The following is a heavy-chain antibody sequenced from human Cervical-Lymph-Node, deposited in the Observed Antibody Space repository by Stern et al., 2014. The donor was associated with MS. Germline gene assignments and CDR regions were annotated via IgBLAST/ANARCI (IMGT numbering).Heavy chain of an antibody. CDR3: ARDLVWFGELDWGAMDV. Sequence: DQLVESGGGVVQPGRALRLSCAATGFNFSSYAMQWVRQAPGTGLEWLAVISYDGSKAYYTESVKGRCTVSRDNSKNTLFLQVSSLRPEDTAEYYCARDLVWFGELDWGAMDVWGHGTTVTVSS. CDR1: GFNFSSYA. D-gene: IGHD3-10*01. V-gene: IGHV3-30-3*01. CDR2: ISYDGSKA. J-gene: IGHJ6*02.